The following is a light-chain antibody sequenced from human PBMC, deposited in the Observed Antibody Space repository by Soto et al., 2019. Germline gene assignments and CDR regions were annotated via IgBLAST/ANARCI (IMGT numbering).Light chain of an antibody. CDR3: QQYESFSPYT. Sequence: DIRMTQSPSTLSAVVGDRVTITCRASESVRSSVAWYQQKPGKAPKLLIYDASTLESGVPSRFSGSGFGTEFTLTINSLQPDDFGTYYCQQYESFSPYTFGRGTRLEIK. V-gene: IGKV1-5*01. CDR2: DAS. J-gene: IGKJ2*01. CDR1: ESVRSS.